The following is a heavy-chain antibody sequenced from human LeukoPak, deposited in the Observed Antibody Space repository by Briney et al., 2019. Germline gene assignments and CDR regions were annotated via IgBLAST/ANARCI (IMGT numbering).Heavy chain of an antibody. CDR2: ISAYNGNT. Sequence: ASVKVSCKTSGYTFTDYFMHWVRQAPGQGLEWMGWISAYNGNTNYAQKLQGRVTMTTDTSTSTAYMELRSLRSDDTAVYYCARDLVGYYDSSGLFDPWGQGTLVTVSS. D-gene: IGHD3-22*01. V-gene: IGHV1-18*04. CDR1: GYTFTDYF. J-gene: IGHJ5*02. CDR3: ARDLVGYYDSSGLFDP.